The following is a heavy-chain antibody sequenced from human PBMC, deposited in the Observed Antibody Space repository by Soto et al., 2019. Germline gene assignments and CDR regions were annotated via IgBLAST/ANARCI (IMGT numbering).Heavy chain of an antibody. V-gene: IGHV3-21*01. CDR2: ISSSSSYI. CDR3: ARDPFLLASCYPNNWFAP. J-gene: IGHJ5*02. CDR1: GFTFSSYS. D-gene: IGHD2-2*01. Sequence: GGSLRLSCAASGFTFSSYSMNWVRQAPGKGLEWVSSISSSSSYIYYADSVKGRFTISRDNAKNSLYLQMNSLRAEDTAVYYCARDPFLLASCYPNNWFAPWGQGTLVTVSS.